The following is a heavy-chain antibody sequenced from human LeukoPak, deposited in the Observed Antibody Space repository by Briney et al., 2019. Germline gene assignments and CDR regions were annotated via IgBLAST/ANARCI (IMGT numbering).Heavy chain of an antibody. CDR3: AKYGPQDSGSSHFDY. V-gene: IGHV3-23*01. CDR2: IRDSGSST. J-gene: IGHJ4*02. Sequence: GGSLRLSCAASGFTFSGYAMSWVRQAPGKGLEWVSAIRDSGSSTHYADSVKGRFTTSRDNSKDTLFLQMNSLRAEDTAIYYCAKYGPQDSGSSHFDYWGQGALVTVSS. D-gene: IGHD1-26*01. CDR1: GFTFSGYA.